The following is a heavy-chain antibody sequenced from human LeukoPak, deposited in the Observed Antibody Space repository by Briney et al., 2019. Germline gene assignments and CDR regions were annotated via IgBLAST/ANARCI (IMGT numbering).Heavy chain of an antibody. CDR1: GGSISSYY. V-gene: IGHV4-59*01. J-gene: IGHJ4*02. CDR2: FFYTGST. CDR3: ARPVGTPFGY. D-gene: IGHD3-16*01. Sequence: KPSETLCLTCTVSGGSISSYYWSWIRQPPGKGLEWIGYFFYTGSTNYNPSLKSRVTISVDTSKNQFSLNLRSVTAADTAVYYCARPVGTPFGYWGQGTLVTVSS.